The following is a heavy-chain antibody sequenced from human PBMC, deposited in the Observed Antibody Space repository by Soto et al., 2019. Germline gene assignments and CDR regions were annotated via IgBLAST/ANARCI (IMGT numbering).Heavy chain of an antibody. J-gene: IGHJ3*02. D-gene: IGHD3-10*01. CDR2: IYYSGST. Sequence: TLSLTCTVSSGSISSSSYYCGWIRQPPGKGLEWIGSIYYSGSTYYNPSLKSRVTISVDTSKNQFSLKLSSVTAADTAVYYCAKGGSGSYSNAFDIWGQGT. V-gene: IGHV4-39*01. CDR3: AKGGSGSYSNAFDI. CDR1: SGSISSSSYY.